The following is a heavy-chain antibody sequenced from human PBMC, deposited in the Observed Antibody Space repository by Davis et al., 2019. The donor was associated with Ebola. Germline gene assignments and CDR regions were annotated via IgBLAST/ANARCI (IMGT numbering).Heavy chain of an antibody. V-gene: IGHV4-39*07. CDR1: GASISRSDHY. CDR2: VYHIGTT. J-gene: IGHJ5*02. Sequence: PSETLSLTCTVSGASISRSDHYWAWVRQPPGKGLEWIATVYHIGTTYYNPSLKSRVTMSVDTSNNQFSLNLNSVTAADTAFYFCTTNTSSTPWFDPWGQGILVTVSS. CDR3: TTNTSSTPWFDP.